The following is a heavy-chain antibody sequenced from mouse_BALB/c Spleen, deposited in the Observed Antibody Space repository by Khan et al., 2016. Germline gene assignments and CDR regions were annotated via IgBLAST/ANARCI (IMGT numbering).Heavy chain of an antibody. CDR1: GYSITSDYA. CDR2: ISYRGIT. V-gene: IGHV3-2*02. Sequence: EVQLQESGPGLVKPSQSLSLTCTVTGYSITSDYAWNWIRQFPGNKLEWIGYISYRGITSYNPSLESRISITRDTPTNQSFLQLNSVTTEDTATYYCAREGGYGYDAWFAYWGQGTLVTVSA. J-gene: IGHJ3*01. CDR3: AREGGYGYDAWFAY. D-gene: IGHD2-2*01.